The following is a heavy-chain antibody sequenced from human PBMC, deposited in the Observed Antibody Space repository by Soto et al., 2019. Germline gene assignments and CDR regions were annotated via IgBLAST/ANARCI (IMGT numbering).Heavy chain of an antibody. CDR3: AKDSRVVVVPAFPDY. J-gene: IGHJ4*02. CDR1: GFTFSSYG. Sequence: LRLSCAASGFTFSSYGMHWVLQAPGKGLDWVAVISYDGSNKYYADSVKGRFTISRDNSKNTLYLQMNSLRDEDTAVYYCAKDSRVVVVPAFPDYWGQGSLVPV. D-gene: IGHD2-2*01. V-gene: IGHV3-30*18. CDR2: ISYDGSNK.